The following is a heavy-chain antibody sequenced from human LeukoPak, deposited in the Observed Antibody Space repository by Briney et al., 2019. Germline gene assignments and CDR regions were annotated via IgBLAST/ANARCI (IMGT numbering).Heavy chain of an antibody. CDR2: INPNSGGT. Sequence: ASVKVSCKASGYTFTGYYVHWVRQAPGQGLEWMGWINPNSGGTNYAQKFQGRVTMTRDTSISTAYMELSRLRSDDTAVYYCAQLGYYGSGSPSDAFDIWGQGTMVTVSS. D-gene: IGHD3-10*01. CDR1: GYTFTGYY. J-gene: IGHJ3*02. CDR3: AQLGYYGSGSPSDAFDI. V-gene: IGHV1-2*02.